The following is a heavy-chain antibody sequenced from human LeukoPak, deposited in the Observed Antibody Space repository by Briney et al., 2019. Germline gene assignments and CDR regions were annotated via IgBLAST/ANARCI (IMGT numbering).Heavy chain of an antibody. V-gene: IGHV4-59*01. CDR3: ARGYDSSAYYPFNY. J-gene: IGHJ4*02. CDR1: GGSISSYY. D-gene: IGHD3-22*01. Sequence: SETLSLTCTVSGGSISSYYWSWIRQPPGKGLEWIGYIYSSGSTKYNSSLKSRVTISVDTSKNQFSLMLSSVTAADTAVYYCARGYDSSAYYPFNYWGQGTLVTVSS. CDR2: IYSSGST.